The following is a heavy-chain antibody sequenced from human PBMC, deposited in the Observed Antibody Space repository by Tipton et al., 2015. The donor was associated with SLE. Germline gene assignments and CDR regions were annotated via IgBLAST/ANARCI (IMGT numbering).Heavy chain of an antibody. CDR1: GGSISSSSYY. Sequence: LRLSCTVSGGSISSSSYYWGWIRQPPGKGLEWIGSIYYSGSTYYNPSLKSRVTISVDTSKNQFSLKLSSVTAADTAVYYCARVKGVRGWFDPWGQGTLVTVSS. CDR3: ARVKGVRGWFDP. J-gene: IGHJ5*02. CDR2: IYYSGST. D-gene: IGHD3-10*01. V-gene: IGHV4-39*07.